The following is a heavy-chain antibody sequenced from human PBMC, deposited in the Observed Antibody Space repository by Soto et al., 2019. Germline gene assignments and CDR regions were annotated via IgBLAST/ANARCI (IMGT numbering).Heavy chain of an antibody. CDR3: ARLRDSGSYRY. Sequence: QLQLQESGPGLVKPSETLSLTCTVSGGSISSSIYYWGWIRQPPGKGLEWIGSIYYSGSTYYNPSLESRVTISVDTSKNQFSLKLSSVTAADTAVYYCARLRDSGSYRYWGQGTLVTVSS. D-gene: IGHD1-26*01. CDR2: IYYSGST. J-gene: IGHJ4*02. CDR1: GGSISSSIYY. V-gene: IGHV4-39*01.